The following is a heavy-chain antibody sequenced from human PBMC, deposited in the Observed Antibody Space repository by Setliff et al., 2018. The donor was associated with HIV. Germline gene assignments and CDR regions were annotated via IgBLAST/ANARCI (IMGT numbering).Heavy chain of an antibody. V-gene: IGHV4-34*01. J-gene: IGHJ4*02. CDR1: GGSFSGYY. CDR3: ATLAAAGESYDY. D-gene: IGHD6-13*01. CDR2: INHSGTT. Sequence: SETLSLTCAVYGGSFSGYYWSWIRQPPGKGLEWIGEINHSGTTKYNPSLKSRVSISVNKPRNQFSLRLSSVTAADTAVYYCATLAAAGESYDYWGRGSLVTVSS.